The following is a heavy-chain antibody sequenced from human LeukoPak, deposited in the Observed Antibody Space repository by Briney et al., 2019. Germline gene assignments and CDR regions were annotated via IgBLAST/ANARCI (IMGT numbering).Heavy chain of an antibody. D-gene: IGHD3-22*01. CDR1: GFTFDDYA. CDR3: AKVRMITMIAYDAFDI. CDR2: ISGSGGST. Sequence: GGSLRLSCAASGFTFDDYAMHWVRQAPGKGLEWVSAISGSGGSTYYADSVKGRFTISRDNSKNTLYLQMNSLRAEDTAVYYCAKVRMITMIAYDAFDIWGQGTMVTVSS. V-gene: IGHV3-23*01. J-gene: IGHJ3*02.